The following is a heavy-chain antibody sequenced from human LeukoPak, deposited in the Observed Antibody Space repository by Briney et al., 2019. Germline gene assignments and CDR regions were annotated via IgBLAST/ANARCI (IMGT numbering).Heavy chain of an antibody. CDR3: ARGDSSGWRQPIDY. CDR1: GGSFSDYY. V-gene: IGHV4-34*01. J-gene: IGHJ4*02. D-gene: IGHD6-19*01. CDR2: INHGGGT. Sequence: SETLSLTCAVYGGSFSDYYWNWIRQPPGKGLEWIGEINHGGGTEYNPSLKSRVTISVDTSKNQFSLKLSSVTAADTAVYYCARGDSSGWRQPIDYWGQGTLVTVSS.